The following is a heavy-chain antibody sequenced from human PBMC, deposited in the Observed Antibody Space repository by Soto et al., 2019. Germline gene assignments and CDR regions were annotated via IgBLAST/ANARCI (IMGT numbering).Heavy chain of an antibody. V-gene: IGHV3-74*01. CDR3: ARVKQGAYYFED. CDR1: GFTFSGYW. D-gene: IGHD3-10*01. J-gene: IGHJ4*02. Sequence: EVQLVESGGGLVQPGGSLRLSCAASGFTFSGYWMHWVRQVPGKGLVWVSRINRDGSTTNYADSVKGRFTISRDNAENTLYLQMNSLRAEDTAVYYGARVKQGAYYFEDWGQGTLVTVSS. CDR2: INRDGSTT.